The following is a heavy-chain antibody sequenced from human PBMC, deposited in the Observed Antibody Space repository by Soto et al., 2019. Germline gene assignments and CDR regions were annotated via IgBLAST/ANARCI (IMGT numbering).Heavy chain of an antibody. CDR1: GFTFSSYS. J-gene: IGHJ4*02. CDR2: ISSSSSYI. Sequence: SLRLSCAASGFTFSSYSMNWVRQAPGKGLEWVSSISSSSSYIYYADSVKGRFTISRDNAKNSLYLQMNSLRAEDTAVYYCARTRDGYNRLFDYWGQGTLVTVSS. D-gene: IGHD5-12*01. V-gene: IGHV3-21*01. CDR3: ARTRDGYNRLFDY.